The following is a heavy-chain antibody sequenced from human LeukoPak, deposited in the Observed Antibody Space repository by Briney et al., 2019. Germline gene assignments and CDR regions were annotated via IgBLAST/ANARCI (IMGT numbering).Heavy chain of an antibody. CDR2: INPSGGST. D-gene: IGHD3-3*01. V-gene: IGHV1-46*03. J-gene: IGHJ6*03. CDR1: GYTFTSYY. Sequence: ASVKVSCKASGYTFTSYYMHWVRQAPGQGLEWMGIINPSGGSTSYAQKFQGRVTMTRDTSTSTVYMELSSLRSEDTAAYYCARALRNYDFWSGYYSDLNMDVWGKGTTVTVSS. CDR3: ARALRNYDFWSGYYSDLNMDV.